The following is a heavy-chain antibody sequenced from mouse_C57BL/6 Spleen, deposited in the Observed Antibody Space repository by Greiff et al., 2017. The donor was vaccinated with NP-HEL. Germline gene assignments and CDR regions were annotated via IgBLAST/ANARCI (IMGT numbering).Heavy chain of an antibody. D-gene: IGHD3-1*01. CDR2: IYPGDGDT. J-gene: IGHJ2*01. V-gene: IGHV1-82*01. CDR1: GYAFSSSW. CDR3: ARNVGYYFDD. Sequence: VQLQQSGPELVKPGASVKISCKASGYAFSSSWMNWVKQRPGKGLEWIGRIYPGDGDTNYNGKFKGKATLTADKSSSTAYMQLSSLTSEDSAVYFCARNVGYYFDDWGQGTTLTVSS.